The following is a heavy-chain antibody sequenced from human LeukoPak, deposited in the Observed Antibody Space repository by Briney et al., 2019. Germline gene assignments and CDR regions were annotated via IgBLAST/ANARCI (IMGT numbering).Heavy chain of an antibody. D-gene: IGHD3-16*01. CDR2: INPNSGAT. CDR1: GYTLTDYY. J-gene: IGHJ4*01. V-gene: IGHV1-2*02. CDR3: ARGRRILGGPENAGDFFDF. Sequence: ASVKVSCKASGYTLTDYYLHWVRQAPGQGLKCMGWINPNSGATHYAQSFQARVTMTRDTSIASSYMELTGLESDDTAVYYCARGRRILGGPENAGDFFDFWGQGSLVTVSS.